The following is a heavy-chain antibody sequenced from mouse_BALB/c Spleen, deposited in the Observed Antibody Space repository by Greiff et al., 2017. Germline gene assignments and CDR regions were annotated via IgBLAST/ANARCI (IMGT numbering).Heavy chain of an antibody. CDR2: IDPANGNT. CDR3: ARGDDYDPAWFAY. J-gene: IGHJ3*01. Sequence: VQLQQSGADLVKPGASVKLSCTASGFNIKDTYMHWVKQRPEQGLEWIGRIDPANGNTKYDPKFQGKATITADTSSNTAYLQLSSLTSEDTAVYYCARGDDYDPAWFAYWGQGTLVTVSA. CDR1: GFNIKDTY. D-gene: IGHD2-4*01. V-gene: IGHV14-3*02.